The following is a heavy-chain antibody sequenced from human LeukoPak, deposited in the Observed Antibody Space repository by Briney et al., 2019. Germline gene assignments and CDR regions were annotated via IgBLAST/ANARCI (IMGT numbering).Heavy chain of an antibody. CDR2: ISGSGGST. D-gene: IGHD5-12*01. V-gene: IGHV3-23*01. J-gene: IGHJ6*02. Sequence: GGSLRLSCAASGFTFSSYAMSWVRQAPGKGLEWVSAISGSGGSTYYADSVKGRFTISRDNSKNTLYLQMNSLRAEDTAVYYCAKASGYEPSYYDYGMDVWGQGTTVNVSS. CDR3: AKASGYEPSYYDYGMDV. CDR1: GFTFSSYA.